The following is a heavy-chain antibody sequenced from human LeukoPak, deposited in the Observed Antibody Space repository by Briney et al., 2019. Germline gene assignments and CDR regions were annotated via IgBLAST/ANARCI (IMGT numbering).Heavy chain of an antibody. CDR2: IKQDGSEI. CDR1: GFSFSNYW. J-gene: IGHJ4*02. V-gene: IGHV3-7*01. Sequence: QAGGSLRLSCEASGFSFSNYWMSWVRQAPGKGLEWVANIKQDGSEIYYVDSVRGRFTIPRDNAKNSLYLQMNSLRAEDTAVYYCARPSRNTGSYFDYWGQGALVTVSS. CDR3: ARPSRNTGSYFDY. D-gene: IGHD1-26*01.